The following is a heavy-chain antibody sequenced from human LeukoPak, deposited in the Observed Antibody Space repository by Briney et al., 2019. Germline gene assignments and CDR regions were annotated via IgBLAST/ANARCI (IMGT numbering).Heavy chain of an antibody. CDR2: IYYSGST. D-gene: IGHD6-19*01. Sequence: SETLSLTCTVSGGSISSYYWSWIRQPPGKGLEWIGYIYYSGSTNYSPSLKSRVTISVDTSKNQFSLKLSSVTAADTAVYYCARGGMHSSGTNDYWGQGTLVTVSS. CDR3: ARGGMHSSGTNDY. CDR1: GGSISSYY. J-gene: IGHJ4*02. V-gene: IGHV4-59*01.